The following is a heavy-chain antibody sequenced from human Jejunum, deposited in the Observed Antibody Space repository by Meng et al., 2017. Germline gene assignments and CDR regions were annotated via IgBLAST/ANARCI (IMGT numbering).Heavy chain of an antibody. J-gene: IGHJ1*01. CDR3: ASDRITD. V-gene: IGHV3-74*01. CDR2: VSTDRTTT. Sequence: VQVVEAGGGLVQPVGSLRLSCAASGCTFSGNWRHWVRQARGKGLVCLSRVSTDRTTTNHADSVKGRFTISRDNAKDTVFLEMNSLRVEDTAVYYCASDRITDWGQGTLVTVSS. CDR1: GCTFSGNW. D-gene: IGHD3-16*01.